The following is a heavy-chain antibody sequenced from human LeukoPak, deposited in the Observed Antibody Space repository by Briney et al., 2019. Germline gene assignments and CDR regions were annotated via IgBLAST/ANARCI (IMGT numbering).Heavy chain of an antibody. J-gene: IGHJ6*02. CDR3: ASTTVGTVGYGMDV. V-gene: IGHV1-2*02. Sequence: ASVKVSCKASGYTFTDYYMHWVRQAPGQGLEWMGWINPNSGGTNYAQKFQGRVTMTRDTSISTAYMEVSRLKSDDTAVYYCASTTVGTVGYGMDVWGQGTTVPVSS. CDR2: INPNSGGT. CDR1: GYTFTDYY. D-gene: IGHD4-23*01.